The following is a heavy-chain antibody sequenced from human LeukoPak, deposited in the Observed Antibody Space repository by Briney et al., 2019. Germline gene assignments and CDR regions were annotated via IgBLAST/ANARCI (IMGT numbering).Heavy chain of an antibody. V-gene: IGHV3-21*01. Sequence: GGSLRLSCAASGFTFSSYSMSWVRQAPGMGLAWVSSISGSSSYIYYADSVKGRFTISRDNAKNSLYLQMNSLRAEDTAVYYCARAPSAMVRDYFDDWGQGTLVTVSS. CDR3: ARAPSAMVRDYFDD. J-gene: IGHJ4*02. CDR1: GFTFSSYS. CDR2: ISGSSSYI. D-gene: IGHD5-18*01.